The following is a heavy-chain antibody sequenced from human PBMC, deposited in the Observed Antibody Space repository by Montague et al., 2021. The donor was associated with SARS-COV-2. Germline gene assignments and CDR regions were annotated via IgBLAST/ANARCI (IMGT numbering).Heavy chain of an antibody. CDR2: IYISGST. CDR3: ARTVVVPAAMSRYYGMDV. V-gene: IGHV4-4*07. Sequence: SETLSLTCTVSGVSISSYYWTWIRQPAGKGLEWIGRIYISGSTDYNPSLKSRVTMSVDTSKNQFSLKLSSVTAADTAVYYCARTVVVPAAMSRYYGMDVWGQGTSVTVSS. CDR1: GVSISSYY. D-gene: IGHD2-2*01. J-gene: IGHJ6*02.